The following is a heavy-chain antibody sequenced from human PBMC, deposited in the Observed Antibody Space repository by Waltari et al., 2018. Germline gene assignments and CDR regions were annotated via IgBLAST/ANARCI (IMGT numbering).Heavy chain of an antibody. V-gene: IGHV1-69*18. CDR3: ARDSRGHCSSTSCYTFDY. D-gene: IGHD2-2*02. CDR2: INPIFGTA. J-gene: IGHJ4*02. CDR1: GGTLSSYA. Sequence: QVQLVQSGAEVKKPGSSVKVSCKASGGTLSSYAISWVRQALGQGLGWMGRINPIFGTANYAQKFQGRVTITADESTSTAYMELSSLSSEDTALYYCARDSRGHCSSTSCYTFDYWGQGTLVTVSS.